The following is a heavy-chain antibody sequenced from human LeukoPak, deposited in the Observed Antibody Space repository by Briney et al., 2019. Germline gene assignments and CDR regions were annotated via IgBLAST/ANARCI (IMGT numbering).Heavy chain of an antibody. V-gene: IGHV1-18*01. D-gene: IGHD3-9*01. Sequence: ASVKVSCKASGYTLTSYGISWVRQAPGQGLEWMGWISSYNGNTNYAQKLQGRVTMTTDTSTSTAYMELRSLRSDDTAVYYCVRDREDFDWSALPLFDYWGQGTLVTVPS. CDR2: ISSYNGNT. J-gene: IGHJ4*02. CDR1: GYTLTSYG. CDR3: VRDREDFDWSALPLFDY.